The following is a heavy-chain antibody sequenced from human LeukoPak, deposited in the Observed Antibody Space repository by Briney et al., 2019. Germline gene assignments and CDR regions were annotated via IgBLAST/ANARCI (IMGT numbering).Heavy chain of an antibody. V-gene: IGHV1-18*01. CDR3: ARDPPDSSSWYWGNGFGAFDI. Sequence: ASVKVSCKASGYTFTSYGISWVRQAPGQGLEWMGWISAYNGNTNYAQKLQGRVTMATDTSASTAYMELRSLRSDDTAVYYCARDPPDSSSWYWGNGFGAFDIWGQGTMVTVSS. CDR2: ISAYNGNT. CDR1: GYTFTSYG. J-gene: IGHJ3*02. D-gene: IGHD6-13*01.